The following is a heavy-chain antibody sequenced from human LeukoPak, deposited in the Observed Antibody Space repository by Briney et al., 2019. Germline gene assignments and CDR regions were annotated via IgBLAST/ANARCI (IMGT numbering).Heavy chain of an antibody. D-gene: IGHD3-16*01. CDR3: ARCLVLGPYDF. Sequence: GASVKVSCEASGYTFTSHYMHWVRQAPGQGLEWVGIINPSGGSTSYAQKFQGRITMTRDTSTSTVYMELGSLTSEDTAVYYCARCLVLGPYDFWGQGTLVTVSS. J-gene: IGHJ4*02. CDR2: INPSGGST. CDR1: GYTFTSHY. V-gene: IGHV1-46*01.